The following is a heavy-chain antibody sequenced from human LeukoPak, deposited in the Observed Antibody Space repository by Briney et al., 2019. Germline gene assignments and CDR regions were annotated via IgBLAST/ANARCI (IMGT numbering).Heavy chain of an antibody. V-gene: IGHV3-11*04. CDR2: ISSSGSTI. J-gene: IGHJ4*02. CDR3: ARDLVGAANERRFDY. D-gene: IGHD2-15*01. Sequence: GGSLRLSCAASGFTFSDYYMSWIRQAPGKGLEWVSYISSSGSTIYYADSVKGRFTISRDNAKNSLYLQMNSLRAEDTAVYYCARDLVGAANERRFDYWGQGTLVTVSS. CDR1: GFTFSDYY.